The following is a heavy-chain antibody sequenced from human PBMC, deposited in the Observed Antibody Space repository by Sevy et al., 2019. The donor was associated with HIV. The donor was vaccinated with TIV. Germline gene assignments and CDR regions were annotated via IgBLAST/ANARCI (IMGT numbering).Heavy chain of an antibody. CDR1: GFTFSSYA. CDR2: ISYDGSNK. V-gene: IGHV3-30-3*01. J-gene: IGHJ6*02. CDR3: ARDLAPLVPAANIGYYYRMDV. Sequence: GGSLRLSCAASGFTFSSYAMHWVRQAPGKGLEWVAVISYDGSNKYYADSVKGRFTISRDNSKNTLYLQMNSLRAEDTAVYYCARDLAPLVPAANIGYYYRMDVWGQGTTVTVSS. D-gene: IGHD2-2*01.